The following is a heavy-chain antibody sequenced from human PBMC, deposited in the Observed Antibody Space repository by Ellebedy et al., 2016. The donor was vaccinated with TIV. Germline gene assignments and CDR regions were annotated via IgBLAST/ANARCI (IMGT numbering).Heavy chain of an antibody. J-gene: IGHJ4*02. CDR2: IYHSGST. V-gene: IGHV4-4*02. CDR1: GGSISSSNW. Sequence: MPSETLSLTCAVSGGSISSSNWGSWVRQPPGKGMEWIGVIYHSGSTNYNPSLKSRVTISIDKSKNQFSLKLSSVTAADTAVYYCAIYPPPRTGTLDYWGQGTLVTVSS. CDR3: AIYPPPRTGTLDY. D-gene: IGHD1-1*01.